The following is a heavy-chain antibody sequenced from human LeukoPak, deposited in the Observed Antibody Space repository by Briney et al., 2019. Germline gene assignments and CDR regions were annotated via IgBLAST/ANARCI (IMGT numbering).Heavy chain of an antibody. D-gene: IGHD6-19*01. V-gene: IGHV3-13*01. J-gene: IGHJ4*02. CDR1: GFTFIDYD. CDR2: IGIRGDT. Sequence: GGSLRLSCAASGFTFIDYDMHWVRHVIGKGLEWVSAIGIRGDTHYSGSVKGRFTIPRENAESSLYLQMNSLRAEDTAVYYCARGGIQVSGIDEFDYWGQGTLVTVSS. CDR3: ARGGIQVSGIDEFDY.